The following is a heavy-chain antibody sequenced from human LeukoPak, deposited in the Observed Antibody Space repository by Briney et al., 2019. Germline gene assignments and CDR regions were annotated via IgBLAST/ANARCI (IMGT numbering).Heavy chain of an antibody. CDR3: ARSAKFGYSSGWYPFDY. J-gene: IGHJ4*02. CDR2: IYPGDSDT. D-gene: IGHD6-19*01. Sequence: GESLKISCKGSGYSFTSYWIGWVRQMPGKGLEWMGIIYPGDSDTRYSPSFQGQVTISADKSISTAYLQWSSLRASDTAMYYCARSAKFGYSSGWYPFDYWGQGTLVTVSS. V-gene: IGHV5-51*01. CDR1: GYSFTSYW.